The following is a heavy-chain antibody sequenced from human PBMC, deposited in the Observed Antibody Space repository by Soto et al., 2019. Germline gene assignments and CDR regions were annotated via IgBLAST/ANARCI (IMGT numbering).Heavy chain of an antibody. Sequence: GASVKISCRASGYTFTGYYMHGVRQAPGQGLEWMGWINPNSGGTNYAQKFQGRVTMTRDTSISTAYMELSRLRSDDTAVYYCAGSLYRDDFRRGYYYFECSGRRTLVALCS. CDR1: GYTFTGYY. D-gene: IGHD3-3*01. V-gene: IGHV1-2*02. CDR3: AGSLYRDDFRRGYYYFEC. CDR2: INPNSGGT. J-gene: IGHJ4*02.